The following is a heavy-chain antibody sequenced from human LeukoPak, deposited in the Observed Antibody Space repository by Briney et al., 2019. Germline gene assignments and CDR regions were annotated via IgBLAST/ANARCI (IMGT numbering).Heavy chain of an antibody. CDR2: ISAYNGNT. V-gene: IGHV1-18*01. CDR1: GGTFSCYA. Sequence: ASVKVSCKASGGTFSCYAISWVRQAPGQGLEWMGLISAYNGNTNCAQKVQGRVTMTTDTSTSTAYMELRNLRSDDTAVYYCARIAVAGTYYFDYWGQGTLVTVSS. J-gene: IGHJ4*02. D-gene: IGHD6-19*01. CDR3: ARIAVAGTYYFDY.